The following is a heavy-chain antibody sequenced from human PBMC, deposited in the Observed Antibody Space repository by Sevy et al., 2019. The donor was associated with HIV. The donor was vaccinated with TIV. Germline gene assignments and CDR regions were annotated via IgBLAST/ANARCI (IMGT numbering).Heavy chain of an antibody. V-gene: IGHV4-38-2*02. CDR1: GDSISGGYY. Sequence: SETLSLTCTVSGDSISGGYYWGWIRQSPGKGLEWIGSIYHSGNTYYNPSLKSRVTISVDTSKNQFSLKLSSVTAADTAVYYCARDRGGDYVTQLDPWGQGTLVTDSS. J-gene: IGHJ5*02. D-gene: IGHD4-17*01. CDR2: IYHSGNT. CDR3: ARDRGGDYVTQLDP.